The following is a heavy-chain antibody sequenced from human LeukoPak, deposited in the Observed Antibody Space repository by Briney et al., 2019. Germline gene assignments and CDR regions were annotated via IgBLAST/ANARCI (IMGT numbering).Heavy chain of an antibody. V-gene: IGHV3-49*03. J-gene: IGHJ4*02. CDR2: IRSKAYGGTT. CDR1: GFTFGDYA. CDR3: AKDRSAITSASYFDY. D-gene: IGHD3-16*01. Sequence: GGSLRLSCTASGFTFGDYAMSWFRQAPGKGLEWVGFIRSKAYGGTTEYAASVKGRFTISRDDSKSIAYLQMNSLRAEDTAVYYCAKDRSAITSASYFDYWGQGTLVTVSS.